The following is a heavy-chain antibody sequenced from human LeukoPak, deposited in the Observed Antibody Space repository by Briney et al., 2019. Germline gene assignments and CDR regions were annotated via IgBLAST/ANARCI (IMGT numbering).Heavy chain of an antibody. CDR2: ISGSGGST. Sequence: PGGSLRLSCAASGFTFSTYAMSWVRQAPGKGLEWVSAISGSGGSTYYADSVKGRFTISRDNSKNTLYVQMNSLRAEDTAVYYCAKERPFCGGDCYSETGGFDYWGQGTLVTVSS. D-gene: IGHD2-21*02. CDR3: AKERPFCGGDCYSETGGFDY. CDR1: GFTFSTYA. J-gene: IGHJ4*02. V-gene: IGHV3-23*01.